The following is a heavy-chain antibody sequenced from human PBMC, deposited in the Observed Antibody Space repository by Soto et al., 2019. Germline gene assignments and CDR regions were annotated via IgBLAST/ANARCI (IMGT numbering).Heavy chain of an antibody. D-gene: IGHD6-6*01. CDR2: IIPIFGTA. CDR1: GGTFSSYA. J-gene: IGHJ6*02. CDR3: ARVLLHSSSSYYYGMDV. V-gene: IGHV1-69*13. Sequence: ASVKVSCKASGGTFSSYAISWVRQAPGQGLEWMGGIIPIFGTANYAQKFQGRVTITADESTSTAYMELSSLRSEDTAVYYCARVLLHSSSSYYYGMDVWGQGTTVTVSS.